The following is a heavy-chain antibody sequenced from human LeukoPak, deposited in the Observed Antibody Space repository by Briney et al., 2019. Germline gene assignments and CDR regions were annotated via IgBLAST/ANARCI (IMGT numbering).Heavy chain of an antibody. CDR3: ARLFLGKNWFDP. CDR2: IYPGDSDT. J-gene: IGHJ5*02. V-gene: IGHV5-51*01. D-gene: IGHD3-3*01. CDR1: GSSFTSYW. Sequence: GESLQISCQGSGSSFTSYWIGWVRQLPGKGLEWMGIIYPGDSDTRYSPSFQGQVTISADKSISTAYLQWSSLKASDTAMYYCARLFLGKNWFDPWGQGTLVTVSS.